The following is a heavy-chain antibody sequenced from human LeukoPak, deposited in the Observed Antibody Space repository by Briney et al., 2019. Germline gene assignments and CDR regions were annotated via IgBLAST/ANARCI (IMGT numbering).Heavy chain of an antibody. CDR2: IYSGGST. CDR3: AREGRYGSGTNYYYGMDV. D-gene: IGHD3-10*01. Sequence: GGSLRLSCAASGFTVSSNYMSWVRQAPGKGLEWVSVIYSGGSTYYADSVKGRFTITRDNSKNTLYLQMNSLRAEDTAVYYRAREGRYGSGTNYYYGMDVWGQGTTVTVSS. CDR1: GFTVSSNY. J-gene: IGHJ6*02. V-gene: IGHV3-53*01.